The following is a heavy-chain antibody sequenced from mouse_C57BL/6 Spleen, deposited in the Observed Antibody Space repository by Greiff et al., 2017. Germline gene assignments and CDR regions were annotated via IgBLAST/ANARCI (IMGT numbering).Heavy chain of an antibody. Sequence: QVQLKESGAELMKPGASVKLSCKATGYTFTGYWIEWVTQSPGHGLEWIGEILPGSGSTNYNEKFKGKATFTADTSANTAYMQLSSLTTEDSAIYYCARLNNWPHNWDYFDYWGQGTTLTVSS. D-gene: IGHD4-1*02. J-gene: IGHJ2*01. CDR3: ARLNNWPHNWDYFDY. V-gene: IGHV1-9*01. CDR1: GYTFTGYW. CDR2: ILPGSGST.